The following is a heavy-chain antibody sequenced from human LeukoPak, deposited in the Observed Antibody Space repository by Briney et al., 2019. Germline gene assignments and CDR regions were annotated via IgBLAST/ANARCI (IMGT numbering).Heavy chain of an antibody. J-gene: IGHJ4*02. CDR2: IHSTGRT. CDR3: VRDRGAS. Sequence: SETLSLTCTVSGGSIIDYYWSWIRQPPGKGLEWIGYIHSTGRTNYNPSLKSRVTFSIDTSKNQYSLKLTSVTAADTAVYYCVRDRGASWGQGTLVTVSS. D-gene: IGHD1-26*01. CDR1: GGSIIDYY. V-gene: IGHV4-59*01.